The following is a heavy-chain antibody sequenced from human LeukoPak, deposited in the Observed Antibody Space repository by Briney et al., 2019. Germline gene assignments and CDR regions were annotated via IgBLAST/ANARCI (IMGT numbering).Heavy chain of an antibody. V-gene: IGHV3-7*01. CDR1: GFAFSNYW. Sequence: GGSLRLSCAASGFAFSNYWMSWVRQAPGKGLEWLANIKQDGSENYYADSVKGRFTFSRDDARNSLYLQMSSLRAEDTAVYYCAKDLGFYYDTSGPIDYWGQGTLVTVSS. J-gene: IGHJ4*02. CDR2: IKQDGSEN. CDR3: AKDLGFYYDTSGPIDY. D-gene: IGHD3-22*01.